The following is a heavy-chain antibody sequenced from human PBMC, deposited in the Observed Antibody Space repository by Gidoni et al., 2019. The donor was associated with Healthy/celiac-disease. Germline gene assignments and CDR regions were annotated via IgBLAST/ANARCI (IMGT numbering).Heavy chain of an antibody. CDR2: IIPIFGTA. D-gene: IGHD3-9*01. V-gene: IGHV1-69*01. J-gene: IGHJ6*03. Sequence: VQLVQSGAEVKKPGSPVKVFCKAPGGTFSSYAIDWGRQAPGQGLEWMGGIIPIFGTANYAQKFQGRVTITADESTSTAYMELSSLRSEDTAVYYCASGYYDILTGYAPNYYYYYYMNVGGKGTTVTVSS. CDR3: ASGYYDILTGYAPNYYYYYYMNV. CDR1: GGTFSSYA.